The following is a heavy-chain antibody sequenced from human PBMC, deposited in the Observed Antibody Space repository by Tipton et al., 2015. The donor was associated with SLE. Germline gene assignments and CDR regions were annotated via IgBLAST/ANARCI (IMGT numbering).Heavy chain of an antibody. J-gene: IGHJ6*02. CDR2: IYGGSRT. D-gene: IGHD6-13*01. V-gene: IGHV3-53*01. CDR3: AGQLSYYYGMDV. Sequence: SLRLSCAASGFTVSSNYMTWVRQAPGKGLQWISVIYGGSRTYYADSVKGRFTITRDNSKNTVFLQMNSLRAEDTAVYYCAGQLSYYYGMDVWGQGTTVTVSS. CDR1: GFTVSSNY.